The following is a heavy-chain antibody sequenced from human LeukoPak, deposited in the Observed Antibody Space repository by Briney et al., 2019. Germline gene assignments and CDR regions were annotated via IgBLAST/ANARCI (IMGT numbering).Heavy chain of an antibody. CDR3: VRDRHYIGNREVRFPY. D-gene: IGHD3-10*01. Sequence: GGSLRLSCAASGFTFEDYAMHWVRQAPGKGLEWVSGINWNSASTGYADSVRGRFTISRDNAKNSLDLQMNSLRVEDTAVYYCVRDRHYIGNREVRFPYWGQGALVTVSS. CDR2: INWNSAST. CDR1: GFTFEDYA. V-gene: IGHV3-9*01. J-gene: IGHJ4*02.